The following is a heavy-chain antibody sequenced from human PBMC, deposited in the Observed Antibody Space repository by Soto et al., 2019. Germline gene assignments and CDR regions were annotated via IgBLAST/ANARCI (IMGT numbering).Heavy chain of an antibody. Sequence: PSETLSLTCAVYGGSFSGYYWSWIRQPPGKGLEWIGEINHSGSTNYNPSLKSRVTISVDTSKNQFSLKLSSVTAADTAVYYCGRRWFGERYYYYGMDVWGQGTTVTVSS. CDR3: GRRWFGERYYYYGMDV. D-gene: IGHD3-10*01. J-gene: IGHJ6*02. CDR2: INHSGST. CDR1: GGSFSGYY. V-gene: IGHV4-34*01.